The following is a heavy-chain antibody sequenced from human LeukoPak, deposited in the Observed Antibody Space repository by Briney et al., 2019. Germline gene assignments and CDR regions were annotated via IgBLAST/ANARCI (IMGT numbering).Heavy chain of an antibody. CDR2: ISWNSGSI. V-gene: IGHV3-9*01. CDR1: GFTFDDYA. CDR3: ARGELWFGELSYYYGMDV. J-gene: IGHJ6*02. D-gene: IGHD3-10*01. Sequence: GGSLRLSCAASGFTFDDYAMHWVLQAPGKGLEWVSGISWNSGSIGYADSVKGRFTISRDNAKNSLYLQMNSLRAEDTALYYCARGELWFGELSYYYGMDVWGQGTTVTVSS.